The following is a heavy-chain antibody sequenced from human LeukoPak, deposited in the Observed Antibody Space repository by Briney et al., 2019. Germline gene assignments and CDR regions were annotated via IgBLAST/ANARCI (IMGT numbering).Heavy chain of an antibody. V-gene: IGHV1-18*01. CDR2: ISAYNGNT. J-gene: IGHJ4*02. D-gene: IGHD2-2*01. CDR1: AYTFTSYG. Sequence: ASVTVSCTSSAYTFTSYGISWVRHAHAQGLEWMGWISAYNGNTNYAQTLQGRVTMTTDTSTSTAYMELRSLRSDDTAVEYCARYQLLLFDYWGQGTLVTVSS. CDR3: ARYQLLLFDY.